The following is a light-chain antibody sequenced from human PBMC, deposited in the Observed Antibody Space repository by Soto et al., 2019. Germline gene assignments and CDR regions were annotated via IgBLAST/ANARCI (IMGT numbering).Light chain of an antibody. J-gene: IGKJ2*01. V-gene: IGKV1-12*01. CDR2: AAS. Sequence: DIQMTQSPSSVSASVGDRVTITCRASQYISSWLAWYQQKPGKAPNLLIYAASSLQSGVPSRFSGSGSGTDFTLTISSLQPEDFATYYCLQSNSFPHTFGQGTKLEIK. CDR3: LQSNSFPHT. CDR1: QYISSW.